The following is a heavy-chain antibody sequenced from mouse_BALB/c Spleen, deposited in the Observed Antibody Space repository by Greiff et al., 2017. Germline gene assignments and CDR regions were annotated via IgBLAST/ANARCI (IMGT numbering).Heavy chain of an antibody. V-gene: IGHV5-17*02. J-gene: IGHJ3*01. Sequence: EVNVVESGGGLVQPGGSRKLSCAASGFTFSSFGMHWVRQAPEKGLEWVAYISSGSSTIYYADTVKGRFTISRDNPKNTLFLQMTSLRSEDTAMYYCASSGALAYWGQGTLVTVAA. CDR2: ISSGSSTI. CDR3: ASSGALAY. D-gene: IGHD4-1*01. CDR1: GFTFSSFG.